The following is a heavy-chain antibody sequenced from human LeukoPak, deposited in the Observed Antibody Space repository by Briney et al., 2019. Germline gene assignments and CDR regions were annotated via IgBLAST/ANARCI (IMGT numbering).Heavy chain of an antibody. CDR3: ARGSTYYDSSGQVPFDY. CDR2: IISSSSTI. CDR1: GFTFSDYY. J-gene: IGHJ4*02. V-gene: IGHV3-11*04. D-gene: IGHD3-22*01. Sequence: GGSLRLSCAASGFTFSDYYMSWIRQAPGKGLEWVSYIISSSSTIYYADSVKGRFTISRDNAKNSLYLQMNSLRAEDTAVYYCARGSTYYDSSGQVPFDYWGQGTLVTVSS.